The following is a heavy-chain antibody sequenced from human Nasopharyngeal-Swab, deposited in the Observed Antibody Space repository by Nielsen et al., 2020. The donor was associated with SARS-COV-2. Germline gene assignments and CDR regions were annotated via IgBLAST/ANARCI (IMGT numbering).Heavy chain of an antibody. Sequence: GGSLKISCAASGFTFNNYNFNWVRQAPGKGLEWVSSISSSSSYIYYADSVNDRFTISRDNSKNTLYLQTNSLRVEDTAVYYCAKAPYLRGLDVWGQGTTVTVSS. CDR3: AKAPYLRGLDV. D-gene: IGHD2-21*01. J-gene: IGHJ6*02. V-gene: IGHV3-21*04. CDR2: ISSSSSYI. CDR1: GFTFNNYN.